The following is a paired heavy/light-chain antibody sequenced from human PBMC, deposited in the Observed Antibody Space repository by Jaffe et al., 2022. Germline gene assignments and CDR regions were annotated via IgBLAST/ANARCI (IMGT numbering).Light chain of an antibody. CDR3: CSYAGSSTFWV. Sequence: QSALTQPASVSGSPGQSITISCTGTSSDVGTYNLVSWYQQHPGKAPKLMIYEVSKRPSGVSNRFSGSKSGNTASLTISGLQAEDEADYYCCSYAGSSTFWVFGGGTKVTVL. V-gene: IGLV2-23*02. J-gene: IGLJ3*02. CDR2: EVS. CDR1: SSDVGTYNL.
Heavy chain of an antibody. J-gene: IGHJ4*02. V-gene: IGHV2-5*02. CDR1: GFSLRTSGVG. D-gene: IGHD5-12*01. Sequence: QITLKESGPTLVKPTQTLTLTCTFSGFSLRTSGVGVGWIRQPPGKALEWLALIYWDDDKRYSPFLKSRLSIITDTSKTQVVLTMTNMDPVDTATYYCVHIIVATNYFDYWGQGTLVTVSS. CDR2: IYWDDDK. CDR3: VHIIVATNYFDY.